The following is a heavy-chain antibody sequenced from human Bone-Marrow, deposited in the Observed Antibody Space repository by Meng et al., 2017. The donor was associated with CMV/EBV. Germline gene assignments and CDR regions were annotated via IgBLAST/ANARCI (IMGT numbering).Heavy chain of an antibody. CDR1: GFTFSSYG. CDR3: AKQTIVGASYFDY. J-gene: IGHJ4*02. CDR2: ISYDGSNK. Sequence: CAGSGFTFSSYGMHWVRQAPGKGLEWVAVISYDGSNKYYADSVKGRFTISRDNSKNTLYLQMNSLRAEDTAVYYCAKQTIVGASYFDYWGQGTLVTVSS. D-gene: IGHD1-26*01. V-gene: IGHV3-30*18.